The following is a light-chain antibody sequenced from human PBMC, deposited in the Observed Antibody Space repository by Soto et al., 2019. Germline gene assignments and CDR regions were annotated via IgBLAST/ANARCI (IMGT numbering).Light chain of an antibody. CDR2: GAS. V-gene: IGKV3-20*01. CDR3: QQYGSSPPYT. J-gene: IGKJ2*01. Sequence: EIVLTQSPGTLSLSPGERATLSCRASQSVSSSYLAWYQQKPGQAPRLLIYGASSRSTGIPDRFSGSGSGTDFTLTISRLEPEDVAVYYCQQYGSSPPYTFGQGTKVEI. CDR1: QSVSSSY.